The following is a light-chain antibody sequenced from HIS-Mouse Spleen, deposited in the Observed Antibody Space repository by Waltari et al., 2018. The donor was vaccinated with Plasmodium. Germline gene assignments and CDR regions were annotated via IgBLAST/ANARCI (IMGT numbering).Light chain of an antibody. CDR2: AAS. CDR3: QQSYSTWT. CDR1: KSISSY. Sequence: DIQMTQSPSSLSASVGDRVTITCRASKSISSYLNWYQQKPGKAPKLLIYAASSLQSGVPSRFSGGGSGTDFTLTISSLQPEDFATYYCQQSYSTWTFGQGTKVEIK. J-gene: IGKJ1*01. V-gene: IGKV1-39*01.